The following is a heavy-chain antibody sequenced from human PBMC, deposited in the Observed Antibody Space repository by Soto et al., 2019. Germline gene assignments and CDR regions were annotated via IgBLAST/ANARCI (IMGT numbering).Heavy chain of an antibody. CDR3: ARVSQLVRPYYFDY. J-gene: IGHJ4*02. CDR2: IYYSGST. D-gene: IGHD1-1*01. Sequence: SETLSLTCTISGCSISSYYWTWIRQPPGKGLEWIGYIYYSGSTNYNPSLNSRVTISVDTSKSQFSLKLSSVTAADTAVYYCARVSQLVRPYYFDYWGRGMLVTVSS. V-gene: IGHV4-59*01. CDR1: GCSISSYY.